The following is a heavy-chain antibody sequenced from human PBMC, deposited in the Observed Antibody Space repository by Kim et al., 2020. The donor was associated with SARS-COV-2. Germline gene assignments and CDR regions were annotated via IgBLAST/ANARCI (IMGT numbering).Heavy chain of an antibody. D-gene: IGHD3-22*01. CDR2: ISYDGSNK. J-gene: IGHJ3*02. V-gene: IGHV3-30*04. CDR1: GFTFSSYA. CDR3: AREDYYDSLDAFDI. Sequence: GGSLRLSCAASGFTFSSYAMHWVRQAPGKGLEWVAVISYDGSNKYYADSVKGRFTISRDNSKNTLYLQMNSLRAEDTAVYYCAREDYYDSLDAFDIWGQGTMVTVSS.